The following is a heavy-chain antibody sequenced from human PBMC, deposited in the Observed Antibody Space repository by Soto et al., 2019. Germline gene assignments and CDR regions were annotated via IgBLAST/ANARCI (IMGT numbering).Heavy chain of an antibody. CDR1: GISFSRKA. D-gene: IGHD2-8*01. CDR3: ERDTLRDIVIMIYSIESHAIDV. V-gene: IGHV3-30-3*01. Sequence: PGGSLRLSCAASGISFSRKAMHWVRQAPGKGLEWVSIISYDGSNKYYADSVKGRFTTARDNSKNTLYLQMNSLRAEDTAVYYCERDTLRDIVIMIYSIESHAIDVWGQGTTVTVCS. J-gene: IGHJ6*02. CDR2: ISYDGSNK.